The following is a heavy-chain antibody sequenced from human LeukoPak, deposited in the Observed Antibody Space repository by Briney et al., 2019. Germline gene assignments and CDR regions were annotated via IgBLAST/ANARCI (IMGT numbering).Heavy chain of an antibody. V-gene: IGHV4-34*01. CDR3: ARRLYYYDSSGYYAYDAFDI. CDR1: GGSFSGYY. D-gene: IGHD3-22*01. J-gene: IGHJ3*02. Sequence: SETLSLICAVYGGSFSGYYWSWIRQPPGKGLEWIGEINHSGSTNYNPSLKSRVTISVDTSKNQFSLKLSSVTAADTAVYYCARRLYYYDSSGYYAYDAFDIWGQGTMVTVSS. CDR2: INHSGST.